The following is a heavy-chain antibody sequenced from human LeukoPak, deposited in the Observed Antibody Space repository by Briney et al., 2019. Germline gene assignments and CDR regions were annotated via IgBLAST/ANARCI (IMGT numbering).Heavy chain of an antibody. CDR3: ARDGSSILGGGMDV. Sequence: GGSLRLSCAASGFTFSSCSMNWVRQAPGKGLEWVSSISSSSSYIYYADSVKGRFTISRDNAKNSLYLQMNSLRAEDTAVYYCARDGSSILGGGMDVWGQGTTVTVSS. D-gene: IGHD6-13*01. V-gene: IGHV3-21*01. CDR1: GFTFSSCS. CDR2: ISSSSSYI. J-gene: IGHJ6*02.